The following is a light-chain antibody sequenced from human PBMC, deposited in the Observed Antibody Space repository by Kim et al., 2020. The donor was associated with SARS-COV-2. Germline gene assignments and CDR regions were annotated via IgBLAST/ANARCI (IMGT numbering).Light chain of an antibody. Sequence: VAPGQTASITCSGNKLGDKYACWYQQKPGQSPVLVIYQDTKRPSGIPERFSGSNSGNTATLTISGTQAMDEADYYCQAWDSSTNVFGTGTKVTVL. V-gene: IGLV3-1*01. CDR3: QAWDSSTNV. CDR2: QDT. J-gene: IGLJ1*01. CDR1: KLGDKY.